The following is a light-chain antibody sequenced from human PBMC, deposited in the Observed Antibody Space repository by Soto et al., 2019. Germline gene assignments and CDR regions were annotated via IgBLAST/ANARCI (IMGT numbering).Light chain of an antibody. CDR1: QSVSSD. J-gene: IGKJ4*01. CDR3: QQRSNFVT. V-gene: IGKV3-11*01. CDR2: DAS. Sequence: EIVLTQSPATLSLSPGERATLSCRASQSVSSDLAWYQQKPGQAPRLLIYDASNRATGIPARFSGSGSGTDFTLTISSLEPEVFAVYYCQQRSNFVTFGGGTKVEIK.